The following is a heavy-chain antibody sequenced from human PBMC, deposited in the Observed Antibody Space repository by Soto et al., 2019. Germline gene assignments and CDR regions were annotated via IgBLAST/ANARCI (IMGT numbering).Heavy chain of an antibody. J-gene: IGHJ6*02. Sequence: GGSLRLSCAASGFTFSSYGMHWVRQAPGKGLEWVAVISYDGSNKYYADSVKGRFTISRDNSKNTLYLQMNSLRAEDTAVDYCSKAGPPTYCSGGSCYPKTPYYYYGMDVWGQGTTVTVSS. CDR3: SKAGPPTYCSGGSCYPKTPYYYYGMDV. V-gene: IGHV3-30*03. CDR2: ISYDGSNK. CDR1: GFTFSSYG. D-gene: IGHD2-15*01.